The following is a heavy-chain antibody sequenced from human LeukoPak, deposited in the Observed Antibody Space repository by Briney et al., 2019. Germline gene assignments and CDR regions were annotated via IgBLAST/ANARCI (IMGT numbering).Heavy chain of an antibody. CDR2: ISGSGGRT. CDR3: AKGFSIVVVPAAMSY. V-gene: IGHV3-23*01. Sequence: GGSLRLSCVASGFTFSNYAMTWVRQAPGKGLEWVSGISGSGGRTYYADSVKGRFTISRDNSKNTLYLQMNSLRAEDTAVYYCAKGFSIVVVPAAMSYWGQGTLVTVSS. J-gene: IGHJ4*02. D-gene: IGHD2-2*01. CDR1: GFTFSNYA.